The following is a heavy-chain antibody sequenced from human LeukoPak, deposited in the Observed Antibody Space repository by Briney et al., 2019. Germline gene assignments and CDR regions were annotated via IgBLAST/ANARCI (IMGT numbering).Heavy chain of an antibody. D-gene: IGHD3-3*01. J-gene: IGHJ4*02. CDR1: GFSVSNNY. V-gene: IGHV3-53*01. Sequence: QSGGSLRLSCVVSGFSVSNNYVSWVRQAPGKGLEWVSNIYGDGSTNYADSVRGRFTISRDNSKNTYYLQMNSLGTEDTAVYYCAKGYDFWSEGVYWGQGTLVTVSS. CDR2: IYGDGST. CDR3: AKGYDFWSEGVY.